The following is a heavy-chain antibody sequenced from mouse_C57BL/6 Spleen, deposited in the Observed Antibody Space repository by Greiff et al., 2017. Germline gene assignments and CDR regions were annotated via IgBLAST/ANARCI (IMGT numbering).Heavy chain of an antibody. CDR1: GYTFTSYW. CDR2: IYPSDSET. J-gene: IGHJ2*01. Sequence: QIHVKQPGAELVRPGSSVKLSCKASGYTFTSYWMDWVKQRPGQGLEWIGNIYPSDSETHYNQKFKDKATLTVDKSSSTAYMQLSSLTSEDSAVYYWARRGKGGYFDYWGQGTTLTVSS. V-gene: IGHV1-61*01. CDR3: ARRGKGGYFDY.